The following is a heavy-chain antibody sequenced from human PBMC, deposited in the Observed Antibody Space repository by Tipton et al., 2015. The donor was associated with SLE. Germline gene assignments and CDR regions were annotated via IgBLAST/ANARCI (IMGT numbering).Heavy chain of an antibody. D-gene: IGHD6-19*01. CDR1: GGSISSSSYY. CDR2: IYYSGST. CDR3: ATGWYYFDY. J-gene: IGHJ4*02. V-gene: IGHV4-39*01. Sequence: TLSLTCTVSGGSISSSSYYWGWIRQPPGKGLEWIGNIYYSGSTYHNPSLKTRVTISVDTSKNQFSLKLSSVTAADTAVYYCATGWYYFDYWGQGTLLTVSS.